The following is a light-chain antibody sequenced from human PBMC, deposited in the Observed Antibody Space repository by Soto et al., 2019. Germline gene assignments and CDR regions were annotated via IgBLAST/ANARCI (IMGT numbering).Light chain of an antibody. Sequence: EIVLIQSPATLSLSPGERATLSCRASQSVGSYLAWYQHKPGQAPRLLISDASNRATGIPARFSGSGSETDFTLTINRLEPEDFALYYCQHYHSGHRIAFGQGTRLEIK. CDR1: QSVGSY. J-gene: IGKJ5*01. V-gene: IGKV3-11*01. CDR3: QHYHSGHRIA. CDR2: DAS.